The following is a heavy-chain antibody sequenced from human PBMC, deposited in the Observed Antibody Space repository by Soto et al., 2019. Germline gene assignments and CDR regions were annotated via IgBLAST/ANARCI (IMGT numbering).Heavy chain of an antibody. CDR3: ARGAGPVVPAAMIHYYYYYGMDV. J-gene: IGHJ6*02. Sequence: GESLKISCKGSGYSFTSYWIGWVRQVPGKGLEWMGIIYPGDSDTRYSPSFQGQVTISADKSISTAYLQWSSLKASDTAMYYCARGAGPVVPAAMIHYYYYYGMDVWGQGTTVTVSS. D-gene: IGHD2-2*01. CDR1: GYSFTSYW. CDR2: IYPGDSDT. V-gene: IGHV5-51*01.